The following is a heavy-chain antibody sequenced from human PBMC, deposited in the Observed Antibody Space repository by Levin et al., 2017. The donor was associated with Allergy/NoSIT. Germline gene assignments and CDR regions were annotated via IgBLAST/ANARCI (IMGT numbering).Heavy chain of an antibody. CDR1: GYTFTGYY. CDR3: ARSKYSSSPYFDY. J-gene: IGHJ4*02. Sequence: ASVKVSCKASGYTFTGYYMHWVRQAPGQGLEWMGRINPNSGGTNYAQKFQGRVTMTRDTSISTAYMELSRLRSDDTAVYYCARSKYSSSPYFDYWGQGTLVTVSS. D-gene: IGHD6-6*01. V-gene: IGHV1-2*06. CDR2: INPNSGGT.